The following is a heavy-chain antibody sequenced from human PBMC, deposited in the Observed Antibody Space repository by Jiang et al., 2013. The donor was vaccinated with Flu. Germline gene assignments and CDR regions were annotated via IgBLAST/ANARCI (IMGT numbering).Heavy chain of an antibody. Sequence: TFTDYNMHWVQQAPGKGPEWMGLVDPEDGKPIYAEKFQDRVTLTADTSTDTVYMELTSLKSEDTAVYYCARAIGGYSYGPFEYWGQGTLVTVSA. J-gene: IGHJ4*02. CDR3: ARAIGGYSYGPFEY. D-gene: IGHD5-18*01. CDR2: VDPEDGKP. CDR1: TFTDYN. V-gene: IGHV1-69-2*01.